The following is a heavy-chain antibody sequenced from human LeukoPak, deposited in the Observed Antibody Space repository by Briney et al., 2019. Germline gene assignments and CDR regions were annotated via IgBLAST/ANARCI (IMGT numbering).Heavy chain of an antibody. Sequence: GYIYYSGSTNYNPSLKSRVTISVDTSKNQFSLKLSSVTAADTAVYYCARDDTVTGNDAFDIWGQGTMVTVSS. D-gene: IGHD4-17*01. CDR3: ARDDTVTGNDAFDI. J-gene: IGHJ3*02. V-gene: IGHV4-59*01. CDR2: IYYSGST.